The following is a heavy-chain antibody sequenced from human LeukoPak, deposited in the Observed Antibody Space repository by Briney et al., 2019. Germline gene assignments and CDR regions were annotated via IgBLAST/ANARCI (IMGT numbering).Heavy chain of an antibody. Sequence: ASVKVSCKASGYTFTGSYIHWVRQAPGQGLEWMGWINPNSGGTNYAQKFQGRVTMTRDTSISTAYVELSRLRSDDTAVYYCARAEQLWLRRYYYYMDVWGKGTTVTVSS. CDR2: INPNSGGT. CDR3: ARAEQLWLRRYYYYMDV. V-gene: IGHV1-2*02. J-gene: IGHJ6*03. D-gene: IGHD5-18*01. CDR1: GYTFTGSY.